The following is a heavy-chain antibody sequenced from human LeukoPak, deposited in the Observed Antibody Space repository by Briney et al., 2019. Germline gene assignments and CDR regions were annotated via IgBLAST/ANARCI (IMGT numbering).Heavy chain of an antibody. CDR1: GFIFNDYA. Sequence: GGSLRLSCAASGFIFNDYAITWVRQAPGKGLEWVSGVRGSGTSTYYADSVKGRFTISRDNSKNTLYLQMNSLRAEDTAVYYCAKHGSGWSGGANCFDYWGQGTLVTVSS. CDR3: AKHGSGWSGGANCFDY. CDR2: VRGSGTST. D-gene: IGHD6-19*01. V-gene: IGHV3-23*01. J-gene: IGHJ4*02.